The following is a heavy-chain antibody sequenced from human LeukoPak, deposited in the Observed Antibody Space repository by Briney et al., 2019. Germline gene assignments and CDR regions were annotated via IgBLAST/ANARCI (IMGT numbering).Heavy chain of an antibody. CDR1: GGSITTHY. CDR2: VYNTGST. D-gene: IGHD2-21*02. CDR3: ARDLLGDCGTFDI. J-gene: IGHJ3*02. Sequence: PSETLSLTCTVSGGSITTHYWSWIRQPAGREVEWIGRVYNTGSTKYNPSLESRVTMSVDTSSNRFSLNLRSVTAADTAVYYCARDLLGDCGTFDIWGQGTMVTVSS. V-gene: IGHV4-4*07.